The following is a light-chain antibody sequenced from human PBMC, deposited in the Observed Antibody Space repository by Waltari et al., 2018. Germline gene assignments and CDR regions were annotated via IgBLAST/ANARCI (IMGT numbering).Light chain of an antibody. V-gene: IGKV2-40*01. Sequence: IVMTQTPLSLPVTPGEPASISCRSSQRLVNSDDGYTYLDWFGQKPGPSPQLLVYLRGYLASRGPDRFSGAGSGSNFSLQISRVEADDVGVYYCMQRLEFPYTFGRGTRL. CDR2: LRG. CDR3: MQRLEFPYT. CDR1: QRLVNSDDGYTY. J-gene: IGKJ2*01.